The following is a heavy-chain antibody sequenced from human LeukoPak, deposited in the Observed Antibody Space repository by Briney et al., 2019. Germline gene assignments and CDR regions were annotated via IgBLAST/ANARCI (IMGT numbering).Heavy chain of an antibody. D-gene: IGHD4-17*01. V-gene: IGHV3-30*18. CDR1: GFTFSSYG. Sequence: PGGSLRLSCAASGFTFSSYGMHWVRQAPGKGLEWVVVISYDGSNKYYADSVKGRFTISRDNSKNTLYLQMNSLRAEDTAVYYCAKDLENGDYDYGMDVWGQGTTVTVSS. CDR3: AKDLENGDYDYGMDV. CDR2: ISYDGSNK. J-gene: IGHJ6*02.